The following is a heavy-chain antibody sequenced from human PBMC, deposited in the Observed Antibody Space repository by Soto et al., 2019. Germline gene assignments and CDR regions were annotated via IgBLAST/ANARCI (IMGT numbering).Heavy chain of an antibody. CDR2: ITGGSTYI. V-gene: IGHV3-21*02. CDR1: GFTFRSYT. J-gene: IGHJ5*02. D-gene: IGHD2-8*02. CDR3: ARSEVLGAFVWFVL. Sequence: EVQLVESGGGLVKPGGSLRLSCAASGFTFRSYTMTWVRQAPGKGLEWVSSITGGSTYIYYADSVKGRFTISRDNAKNSVYLQMNRLRARDTAVYYCARSEVLGAFVWFVLLGQVMLVTVSS.